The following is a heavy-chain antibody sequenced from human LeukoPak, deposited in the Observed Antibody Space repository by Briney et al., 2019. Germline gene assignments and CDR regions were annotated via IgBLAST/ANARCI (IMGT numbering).Heavy chain of an antibody. CDR3: ARVGHDYSTYYYYYYMDV. D-gene: IGHD4-11*01. CDR2: IYYSGST. Sequence: SETLSLTCTVSGGSISSSSYYWGWIRQPPGKGLEWIGSIYYSGSTNYNPSLKSRVTISVDTSKNQFSLKLSSVTAADTAVYYCARVGHDYSTYYYYYYMDVWGKGTTVTVSS. V-gene: IGHV4-39*07. J-gene: IGHJ6*03. CDR1: GGSISSSSYY.